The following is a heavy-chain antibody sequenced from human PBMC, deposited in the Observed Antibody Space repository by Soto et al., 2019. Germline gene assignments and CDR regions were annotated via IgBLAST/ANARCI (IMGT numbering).Heavy chain of an antibody. CDR3: ARDPFGGDSDFDY. Sequence: GGSLRLSCAASGFTVSSNCINWVRQAPGKGLEWISVIHSDGSTYYEDSVKGRFTISRDKSKNTIFLQMDSLRAEDTAVYYCARDPFGGDSDFDYWGQGTLVTVSS. J-gene: IGHJ4*02. CDR2: IHSDGST. V-gene: IGHV3-66*01. CDR1: GFTVSSNC. D-gene: IGHD3-16*01.